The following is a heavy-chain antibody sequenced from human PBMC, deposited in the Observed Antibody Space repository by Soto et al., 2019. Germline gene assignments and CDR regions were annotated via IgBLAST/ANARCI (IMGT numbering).Heavy chain of an antibody. D-gene: IGHD3-16*02. V-gene: IGHV4-34*01. Sequence: QVQLQQWGAGLLKPSETLSLTCAVYGGSFSGYYWSWIRQPPGKGLEWIGEINHSGSTNYNPSLKSGVTISVDTSKNQFSLKLSSVTAADTAVYYCARGLSMITFGGVIVDAFDIWGQGTMVTVSS. CDR3: ARGLSMITFGGVIVDAFDI. CDR1: GGSFSGYY. J-gene: IGHJ3*02. CDR2: INHSGST.